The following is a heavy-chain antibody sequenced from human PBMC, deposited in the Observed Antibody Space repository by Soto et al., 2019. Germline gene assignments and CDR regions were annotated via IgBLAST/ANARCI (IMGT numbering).Heavy chain of an antibody. CDR2: ISGSGGST. CDR3: AKDHPSNYDFWSGSWFDP. Sequence: GGSLRLSCAASGFTFSSYAMSWFRQAPGKGLEWVSAISGSGGSTYYADSVKGRFTISRDNSKNTLYLQMNSLRAEDTAVYYCAKDHPSNYDFWSGSWFDPWGQGTQVTVSS. J-gene: IGHJ5*02. D-gene: IGHD3-3*01. CDR1: GFTFSSYA. V-gene: IGHV3-23*01.